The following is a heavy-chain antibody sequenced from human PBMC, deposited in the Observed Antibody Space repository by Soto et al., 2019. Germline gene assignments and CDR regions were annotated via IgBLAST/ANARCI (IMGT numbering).Heavy chain of an antibody. Sequence: SVKVSCKASGGTFSSYAISWVRQAPGQGLEWMVGIIPIFGTANYAQKLQGRVTITADESTSTAYMELSSLRSEDTAVYYCARAWTVAATPHPYNWFDPWGQGTLVTVSS. V-gene: IGHV1-69*13. D-gene: IGHD2-15*01. CDR1: GGTFSSYA. CDR3: ARAWTVAATPHPYNWFDP. J-gene: IGHJ5*02. CDR2: IIPIFGTA.